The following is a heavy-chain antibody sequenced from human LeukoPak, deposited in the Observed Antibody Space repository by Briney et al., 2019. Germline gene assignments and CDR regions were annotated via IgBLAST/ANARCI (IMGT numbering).Heavy chain of an antibody. V-gene: IGHV1-69*04. J-gene: IGHJ4*02. Sequence: SVKVSCKASGGTFTSYAISWVRQAPGQGLEWMGRIIPILGIANYAQKFQGRVTITADKSTSTAYMELSSLRSEDTAVYYCARGRDVYNDGFGYWGQGTLVTVSS. CDR2: IIPILGIA. CDR1: GGTFTSYA. CDR3: ARGRDVYNDGFGY. D-gene: IGHD3-22*01.